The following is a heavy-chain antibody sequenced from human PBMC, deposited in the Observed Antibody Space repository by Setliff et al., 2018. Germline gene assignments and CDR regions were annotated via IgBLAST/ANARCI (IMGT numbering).Heavy chain of an antibody. CDR3: AKITGMVGATPYYFDY. CDR2: IYTTGST. J-gene: IGHJ4*02. Sequence: SETLSLTCTVSGGSIGSNYWTWIRQPAGRGLEWIGRIYTTGSTNFNPSLNSRVTISVDTSKNQFSLKLTSVTAADTAVYYCAKITGMVGATPYYFDYWGQGTLVTVSS. D-gene: IGHD1-26*01. CDR1: GGSIGSNY. V-gene: IGHV4-4*07.